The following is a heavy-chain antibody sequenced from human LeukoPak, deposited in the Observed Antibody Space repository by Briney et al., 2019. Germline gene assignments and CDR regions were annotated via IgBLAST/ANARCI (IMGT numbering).Heavy chain of an antibody. CDR1: GGTFSSYA. J-gene: IGHJ6*02. V-gene: IGHV1-69*04. CDR3: ARDPGKRATHIDRYYYGMDV. CDR2: IIPILGIA. Sequence: SVKVSCKDSGGTFSSYAISWVRQAPGQGLEWMGRIIPILGIANYAQKFQGRVTITADKSTSTAYMELSSLRSDDTAVYYCARDPGKRATHIDRYYYGMDVWGQGTTVTVSS. D-gene: IGHD5-24*01.